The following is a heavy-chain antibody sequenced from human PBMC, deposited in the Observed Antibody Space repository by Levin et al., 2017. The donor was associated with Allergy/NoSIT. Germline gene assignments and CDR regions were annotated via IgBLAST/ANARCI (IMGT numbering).Heavy chain of an antibody. V-gene: IGHV3-53*01. D-gene: IGHD5-18*01. Sequence: SCAASGFTVSSNYMSWVRQAPGKGLEWVSVIYSGGSTYYADSVKGRFTISRDNSKNTLYLQMNSLRAEDTAVYYCASGGYSYAFDIWGQGTMVTVSS. CDR1: GFTVSSNY. CDR3: ASGGYSYAFDI. J-gene: IGHJ3*02. CDR2: IYSGGST.